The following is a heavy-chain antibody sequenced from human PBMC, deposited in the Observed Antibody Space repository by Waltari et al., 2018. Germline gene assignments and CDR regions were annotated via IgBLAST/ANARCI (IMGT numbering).Heavy chain of an antibody. Sequence: QVQLQQWGAGLLKPSETLSLTCAVYGGSFSGYYWSWIRQPPGKGLEWIGEINHSGSTNYNPSLKSRVTISVDTSKNQFSLKLSSVTAADTAVYYCAKDHIWFGELGYDAFDIWGQGTMVTVSS. J-gene: IGHJ3*02. V-gene: IGHV4-34*01. CDR3: AKDHIWFGELGYDAFDI. D-gene: IGHD3-10*01. CDR2: INHSGST. CDR1: GGSFSGYY.